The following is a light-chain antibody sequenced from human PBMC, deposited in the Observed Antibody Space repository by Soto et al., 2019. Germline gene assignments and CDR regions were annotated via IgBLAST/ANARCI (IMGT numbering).Light chain of an antibody. CDR1: QSISSW. J-gene: IGKJ1*01. CDR2: DAS. Sequence: DIQMTQSPSTLSASVGDRVTITCRASQSISSWLAWYQQKPGKVPKLLIYDASSLESGVPSRFSGCGSGTEFTLTISSXQPDDFATYYCQQYNSYPWTFGQGTKVDTK. V-gene: IGKV1-5*01. CDR3: QQYNSYPWT.